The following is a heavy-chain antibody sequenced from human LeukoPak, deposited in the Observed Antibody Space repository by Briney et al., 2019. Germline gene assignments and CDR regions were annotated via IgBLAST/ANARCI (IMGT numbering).Heavy chain of an antibody. D-gene: IGHD3-9*01. V-gene: IGHV4-34*01. CDR3: ARDRGILTGYSYDY. Sequence: SETLSLTCAVYGGSFSGYYWSWIRQPPGKGLEWIGEVNHSGSTNYNPSLKSRVTISVDTSKNQFSLKLSSVTAADTAVYYCARDRGILTGYSYDYWGQGTLVTVSS. CDR2: VNHSGST. CDR1: GGSFSGYY. J-gene: IGHJ4*02.